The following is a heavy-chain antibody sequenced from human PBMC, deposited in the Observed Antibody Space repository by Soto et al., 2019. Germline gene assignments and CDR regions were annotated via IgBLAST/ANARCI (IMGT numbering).Heavy chain of an antibody. CDR1: GFTFDDYA. CDR3: AKDYGPTVADPTY. Sequence: EVQLVESGGGLVQPGRSLRLSCAASGFTFDDYAMHWVRQAPGKGLEWVSGISWNSGSIGYADSVKGRFTISRDNAKNSLYLQMNSLSAEDTALYYCAKDYGPTVADPTYWGQGTLVTVSS. D-gene: IGHD6-19*01. V-gene: IGHV3-9*01. CDR2: ISWNSGSI. J-gene: IGHJ4*02.